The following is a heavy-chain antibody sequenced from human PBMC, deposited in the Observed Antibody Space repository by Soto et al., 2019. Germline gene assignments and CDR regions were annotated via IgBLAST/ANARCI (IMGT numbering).Heavy chain of an antibody. CDR1: GFTFSSYW. D-gene: IGHD1-26*01. J-gene: IGHJ6*02. V-gene: IGHV3-7*03. Sequence: LRLSCAASGFTFSSYWMSWVRQAPGKGLEWGANIKQDGSEKYYVDSVKGRFTISRDNAKNSLYLQMNSLRAEDTAVYYCAREGEGSGSYPEHYYYYYGMDVWGQGTTVTVSS. CDR3: AREGEGSGSYPEHYYYYYGMDV. CDR2: IKQDGSEK.